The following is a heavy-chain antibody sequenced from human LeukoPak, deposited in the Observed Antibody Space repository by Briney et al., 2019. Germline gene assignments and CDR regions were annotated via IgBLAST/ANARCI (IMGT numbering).Heavy chain of an antibody. J-gene: IGHJ3*02. D-gene: IGHD5-12*01. CDR1: GYSFANYW. V-gene: IGHV5-51*01. CDR3: ARRWVGYSFDI. Sequence: GESLKISCKGFGYSFANYWIGWVRQMPGKGLEWMGIIYPGDSDTRYGPSFQGQVTISADRSISTAYLQWSSLKASDTAMYYCARRWVGYSFDIWGQGTTVTVSS. CDR2: IYPGDSDT.